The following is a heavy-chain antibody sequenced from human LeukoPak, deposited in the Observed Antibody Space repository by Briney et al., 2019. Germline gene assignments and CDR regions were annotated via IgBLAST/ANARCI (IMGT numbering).Heavy chain of an antibody. CDR3: AKDRGTVSTIEGIDY. Sequence: GGSLRLSCAVSGFTFRNYGMNWIRQAPGKGLEWVSSITGRGGTYYADSVKGRFTISRDTSKNTVYLQMNSLRAEDTATYFCAKDRGTVSTIEGIDYWGQKTLVTVSS. CDR1: GFTFRNYG. J-gene: IGHJ4*02. V-gene: IGHV3-23*01. D-gene: IGHD5/OR15-5a*01. CDR2: ITGRGGT.